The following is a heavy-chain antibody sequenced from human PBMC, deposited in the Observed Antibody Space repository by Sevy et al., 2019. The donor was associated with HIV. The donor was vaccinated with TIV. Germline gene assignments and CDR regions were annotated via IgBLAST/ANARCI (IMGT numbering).Heavy chain of an antibody. CDR2: NSAYNGNT. D-gene: IGHD3-22*01. V-gene: IGHV1-18*01. CDR3: AREDYYYDSSGYYYAFDY. CDR1: GYTFTSYG. Sequence: ASVKVSCKASGYTFTSYGISWVRQAPGQGLEWMGWNSAYNGNTNYAQKLQGRVTMTTDTSTSTAYMELRSLRSDDTAVYYCAREDYYYDSSGYYYAFDYWGQGTLVTVSS. J-gene: IGHJ4*02.